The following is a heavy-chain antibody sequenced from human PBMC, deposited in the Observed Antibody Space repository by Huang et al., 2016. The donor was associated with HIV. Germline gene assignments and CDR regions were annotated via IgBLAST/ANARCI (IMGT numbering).Heavy chain of an antibody. Sequence: QVQLVESGGGVVRPGRSLRLSCAASRFTFSRFAMHWVRQVPGKGMECMAVISYDGSSKHYADSVTGRLTISRDNSNNTLYLQMNSLTVEDTAVYYCTKGHYYDTNGYVAFDIWGQGTMVTVSS. D-gene: IGHD3-22*01. CDR2: ISYDGSSK. CDR3: TKGHYYDTNGYVAFDI. J-gene: IGHJ3*02. CDR1: RFTFSRFA. V-gene: IGHV3-30*18.